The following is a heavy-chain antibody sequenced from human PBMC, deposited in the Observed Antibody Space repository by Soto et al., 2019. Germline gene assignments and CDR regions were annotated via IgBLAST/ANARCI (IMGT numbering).Heavy chain of an antibody. CDR1: GGTFSSYA. Sequence: SVKVSCKASGGTFSSYAISWVRQAPGQGLEGMGGIIPISGTANYAQKFQGRVTITADESTSTAYMELSSLRSEDTALYYCARSAGYSYGEVDYWGQGTLVIVSS. V-gene: IGHV1-69*13. CDR3: ARSAGYSYGEVDY. CDR2: IIPISGTA. D-gene: IGHD5-18*01. J-gene: IGHJ4*02.